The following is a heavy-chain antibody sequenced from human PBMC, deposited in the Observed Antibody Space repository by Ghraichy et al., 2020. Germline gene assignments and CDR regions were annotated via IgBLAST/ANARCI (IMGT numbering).Heavy chain of an antibody. CDR2: IYYSGST. CDR3: ARRGFEDYGDYAGDLAFDI. D-gene: IGHD4-17*01. CDR1: GGSISSSSYY. J-gene: IGHJ3*02. Sequence: SETLSLTCTVSGGSISSSSYYWGWIRQPPGKGLEWIGSIYYSGSTYYNPSLKSRVTISVDTSRNQFSLKLSSVTAADTAVYYCARRGFEDYGDYAGDLAFDIWGQGTMVTVSS. V-gene: IGHV4-39*01.